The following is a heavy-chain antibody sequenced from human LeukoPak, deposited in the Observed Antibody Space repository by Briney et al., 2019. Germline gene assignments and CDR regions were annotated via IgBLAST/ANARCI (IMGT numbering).Heavy chain of an antibody. CDR2: IKSKIHGGTT. J-gene: IGHJ4*02. V-gene: IGHV3-15*01. D-gene: IGHD1-26*01. Sequence: GGSLRLSCAASGFSFSDAWMTWVRQAPGKGLEWVGRIKSKIHGGTTDYAAPVKGRFTISRDDSKNTLYLQMNSLKTEDTAVYYCTGVASGSYWTIGYWGQGTLVTVSS. CDR1: GFSFSDAW. CDR3: TGVASGSYWTIGY.